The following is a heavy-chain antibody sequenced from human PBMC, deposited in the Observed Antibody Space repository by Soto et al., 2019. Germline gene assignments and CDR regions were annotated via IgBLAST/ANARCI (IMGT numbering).Heavy chain of an antibody. J-gene: IGHJ6*02. D-gene: IGHD3-9*01. Sequence: QVQLVQSGGEVKKPGASVKVSCKASGYTFTSYGISWVRQAPGQGLEGMGWFTIYNGNTNYAQILQGRVTMTTDTSTSTAYMELRSLRSDDTAVYYCARVLLTGYYEGRDYYGMDVWGQGTTVTVSS. CDR2: FTIYNGNT. CDR1: GYTFTSYG. CDR3: ARVLLTGYYEGRDYYGMDV. V-gene: IGHV1-18*01.